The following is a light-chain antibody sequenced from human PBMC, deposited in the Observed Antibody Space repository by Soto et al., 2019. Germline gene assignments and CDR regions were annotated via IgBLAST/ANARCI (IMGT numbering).Light chain of an antibody. V-gene: IGKV1-33*01. CDR3: KQYSHPIT. CDR2: DES. CDR1: QDISNY. J-gene: IGKJ5*01. Sequence: DIQMTHAPSSLSESVVDRVTITCQASQDISNYLNWYQQKLGKDPKILIYDESNLETGVPSRFSGSGSGTDFTSTISSLQPEDIATYYCKQYSHPITGGKGTRRELK.